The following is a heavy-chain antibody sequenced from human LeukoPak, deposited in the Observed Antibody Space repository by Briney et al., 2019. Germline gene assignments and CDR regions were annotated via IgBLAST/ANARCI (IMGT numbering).Heavy chain of an antibody. D-gene: IGHD6-19*01. J-gene: IGHJ5*02. Sequence: PGGSLRLSCAASGFTFSSYSMNWVRQAPGKGLEWVSSISSSSSYIYYADSVKGRFTISRDNAKNSLYLQMNSLRAEDTALYYCARVAVAGNWFDPWGQGTLVTVSS. CDR2: ISSSSSYI. V-gene: IGHV3-21*04. CDR3: ARVAVAGNWFDP. CDR1: GFTFSSYS.